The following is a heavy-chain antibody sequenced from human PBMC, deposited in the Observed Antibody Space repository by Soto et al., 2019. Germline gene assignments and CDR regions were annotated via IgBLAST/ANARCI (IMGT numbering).Heavy chain of an antibody. Sequence: PGGSLRLSCAASGFTFSSYAMSWVRQAPGKGLEWVSAISGSGGSTYYADSVKGRFTISRDNSKNTLYLQMNSLRAEDTAVYYCAKDFPLSGSGYYYVPKNYFDYWGQGTLVTVSS. CDR3: AKDFPLSGSGYYYVPKNYFDY. CDR2: ISGSGGST. J-gene: IGHJ4*02. V-gene: IGHV3-23*01. CDR1: GFTFSSYA. D-gene: IGHD3-22*01.